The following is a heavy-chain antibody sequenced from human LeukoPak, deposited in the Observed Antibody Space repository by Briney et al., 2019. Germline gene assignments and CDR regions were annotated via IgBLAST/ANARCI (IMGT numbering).Heavy chain of an antibody. CDR3: ARAPQAVIFDTYG. CDR2: VYSGGST. V-gene: IGHV3-66*01. CDR1: GFIVTNNY. J-gene: IGHJ4*02. Sequence: GGSLRLSCTASGFIVTNNYINWVRQAPGKGLEWVSLVYSGGSTYYADSVKGRFTISRDNSKNMVYLQMNSLRAEDTAMYYCARAPQAVIFDTYGGGREPLVTVP. D-gene: IGHD2/OR15-2a*01.